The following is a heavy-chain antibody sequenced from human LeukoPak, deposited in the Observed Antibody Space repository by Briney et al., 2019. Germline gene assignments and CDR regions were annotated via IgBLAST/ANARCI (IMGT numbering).Heavy chain of an antibody. V-gene: IGHV3-21*01. CDR1: GFTFSSYA. Sequence: GGSLRLSCAASGFTFSSYAMSWVRQAPGKGLEWVSSISSSSSYIYYADSVKGRFTISRDNAKNSLYLQMNSLRAEDTAVYYCARLTEWAFDIWGQGTMVTVSS. CDR3: ARLTEWAFDI. CDR2: ISSSSSYI. J-gene: IGHJ3*02. D-gene: IGHD1-14*01.